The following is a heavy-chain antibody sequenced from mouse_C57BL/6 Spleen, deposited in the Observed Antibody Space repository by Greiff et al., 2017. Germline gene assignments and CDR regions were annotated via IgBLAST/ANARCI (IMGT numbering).Heavy chain of an antibody. V-gene: IGHV1-26*01. J-gene: IGHJ2*01. D-gene: IGHD1-1*01. CDR2: INPNNGGT. Sequence: EVKLQQSGPELVKPGASVKISCKASGYTFTDYYMNWVKQSHGKSLEWIGDINPNNGGTSYNQKFKGKATLTVDKSSSTAYMELRSLTSEDSAVYYCARRRVYYYGSSYWYFDYWGQGTTLTVSS. CDR3: ARRRVYYYGSSYWYFDY. CDR1: GYTFTDYY.